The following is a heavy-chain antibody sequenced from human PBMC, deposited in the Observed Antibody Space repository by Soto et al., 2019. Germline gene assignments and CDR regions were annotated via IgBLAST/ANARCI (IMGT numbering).Heavy chain of an antibody. Sequence: GGSLRLSCAASGFTFSSYGVHWVRQAPGKGLEWVAVIWYDGSNKYYADSVKGRFTISRDNSKNTLYLQMNSLRAEDTAVYYCARTGRKLLWFGEAWGQGTLVTVSS. J-gene: IGHJ5*02. V-gene: IGHV3-33*01. CDR3: ARTGRKLLWFGEA. D-gene: IGHD3-10*01. CDR1: GFTFSSYG. CDR2: IWYDGSNK.